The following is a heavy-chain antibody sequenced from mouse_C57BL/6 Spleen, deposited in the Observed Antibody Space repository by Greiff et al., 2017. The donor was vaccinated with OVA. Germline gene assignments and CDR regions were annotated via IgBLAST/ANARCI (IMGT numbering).Heavy chain of an antibody. Sequence: EVQLQQSGPELVKPGASVKISCKASGYTFTDYYMNWVKQSHGKSLEWIGDINPNNGGTSYNQKFKGKATLTVDKSSSTAYMELRSLTSEDSAVYYCAGTGTDYAMDYWGQGTSVTVSS. CDR3: AGTGTDYAMDY. J-gene: IGHJ4*01. CDR1: GYTFTDYY. V-gene: IGHV1-26*01. CDR2: INPNNGGT. D-gene: IGHD4-1*01.